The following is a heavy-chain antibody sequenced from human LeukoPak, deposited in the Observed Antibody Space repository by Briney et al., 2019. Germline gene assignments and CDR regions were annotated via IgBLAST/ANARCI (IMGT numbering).Heavy chain of an antibody. CDR2: INSDGSST. J-gene: IGHJ2*01. CDR3: ARGGKRDGDYVGYFDL. CDR1: GFTFSSYW. V-gene: IGHV3-74*01. D-gene: IGHD4-17*01. Sequence: GGSLRLSCAASGFTFSSYWMHWVRQAPGKGLVWVSRINSDGSSTSYADSLKGRFTISRDNAKNTLYLQMNSLRAEDTAVYYCARGGKRDGDYVGYFDLWGRGTLVTVSS.